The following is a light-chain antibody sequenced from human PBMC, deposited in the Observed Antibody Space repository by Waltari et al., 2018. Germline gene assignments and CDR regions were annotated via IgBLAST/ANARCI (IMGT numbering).Light chain of an antibody. J-gene: IGKJ2*01. CDR2: WAP. CDR1: QSVFYANNKNY. CDR3: QQCYGSPYT. Sequence: DIVMTQSPDSLGVSLGERATIHCKSSQSVFYANNKNYLAWYQQRPGQPPKLLIYWAPTRASGVPDRFSGSGSGTDFTLTISSLQAEDAAIYYCQQCYGSPYTFGQGTKLDI. V-gene: IGKV4-1*01.